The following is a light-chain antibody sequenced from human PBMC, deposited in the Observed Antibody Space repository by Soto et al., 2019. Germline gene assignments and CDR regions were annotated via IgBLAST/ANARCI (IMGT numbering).Light chain of an antibody. Sequence: IVMTQSPDSLAVSLGERATINCKSSQSVLYSSNNKNYLAWYQQRTGQPPKLLIYWASTREYGVSDRFSGSGSGTEFSLTRSSLHAEDVAVDCWQQYEITPPTLRQGTKLEIQ. CDR2: WAS. CDR3: QQYEITPPT. V-gene: IGKV4-1*01. J-gene: IGKJ2*01. CDR1: QSVLYSSNNKNY.